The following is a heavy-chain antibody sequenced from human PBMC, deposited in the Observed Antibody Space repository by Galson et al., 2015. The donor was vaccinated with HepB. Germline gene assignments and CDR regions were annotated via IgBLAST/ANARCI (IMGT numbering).Heavy chain of an antibody. Sequence: SVKVSCKASGGTFSSYAISWVRQAPGQGLEWMGGIIPILGIANYAQKFQGRVTITADKSTSTAYMELSSLRSEDTAVYYCASGLVDYDILTGYYTFDYWGQGTLVTVSS. CDR2: IIPILGIA. J-gene: IGHJ4*02. V-gene: IGHV1-69*10. CDR1: GGTFSSYA. D-gene: IGHD3-9*01. CDR3: ASGLVDYDILTGYYTFDY.